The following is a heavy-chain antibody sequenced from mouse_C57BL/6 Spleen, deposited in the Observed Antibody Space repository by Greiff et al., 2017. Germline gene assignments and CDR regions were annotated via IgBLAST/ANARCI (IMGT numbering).Heavy chain of an antibody. J-gene: IGHJ2*01. CDR2: ISSGGDCI. CDR3: TRTTVGASFDY. Sequence: EVMLVESGEGLVKPGGSLKLSCAASGFTFSSYAMPWVRQTPEKRLEWVAYISSGGDCIYYADTVKGRFTITRDNARNTLYLQMISLKSEDTAMYYCTRTTVGASFDYWGQGTTLTVSS. CDR1: GFTFSSYA. V-gene: IGHV5-9-1*02. D-gene: IGHD1-1*01.